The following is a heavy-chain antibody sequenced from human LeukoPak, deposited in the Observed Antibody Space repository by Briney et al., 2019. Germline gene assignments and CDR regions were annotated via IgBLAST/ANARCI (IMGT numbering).Heavy chain of an antibody. J-gene: IGHJ6*03. CDR2: IYPGDSDT. CDR1: GSSFTSYW. V-gene: IGHV5-51*01. D-gene: IGHD3-10*01. CDR3: ARVTMVRGVITSYYYYYMGV. Sequence: GASLKISCKGSGSSFTSYWIGWARQMPGKGLEWMGIIYPGDSDTRYSPSFQGQVTISADKSISTAYLQWSSLKASDTAMYYCARVTMVRGVITSYYYYYMGVWGKGTTVTVSS.